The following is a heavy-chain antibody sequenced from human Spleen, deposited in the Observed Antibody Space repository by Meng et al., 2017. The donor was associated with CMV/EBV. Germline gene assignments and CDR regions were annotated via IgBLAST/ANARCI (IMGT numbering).Heavy chain of an antibody. CDR1: GFTFSSYW. D-gene: IGHD1-14*01. CDR2: IKQDGSEK. Sequence: GESLKISCAASGFTFSSYWMSWVRQAPGKGLEWVANIKQDGSEKYYVDSVKGRFTISRDNAKNSLYLQMNSLRAEDTAVYYCARDFTEYYYYYGMDVWGQGTTVTAP. V-gene: IGHV3-7*01. J-gene: IGHJ6*02. CDR3: ARDFTEYYYYYGMDV.